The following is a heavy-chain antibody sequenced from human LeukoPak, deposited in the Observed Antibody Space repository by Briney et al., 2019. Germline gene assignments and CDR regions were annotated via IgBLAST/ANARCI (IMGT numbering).Heavy chain of an antibody. J-gene: IGHJ4*02. CDR2: IYPGDSET. D-gene: IGHD5-24*01. CDR3: ARHAVRDGYNRHNDY. CDR1: GYSFTSHW. V-gene: IGHV5-51*01. Sequence: GESLQISCQASGYSFTSHWIAWVRQMPGKGLEWMGIIYPGDSETRYSPSFEGQVTISVDKSISTAYLQWNSLKASDSAMYYCARHAVRDGYNRHNDYWGQGTLVTVSS.